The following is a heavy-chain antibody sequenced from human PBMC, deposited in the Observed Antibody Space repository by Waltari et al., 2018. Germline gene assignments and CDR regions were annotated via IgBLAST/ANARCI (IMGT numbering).Heavy chain of an antibody. CDR3: ARKNSSTWPAFDY. V-gene: IGHV3-23*01. Sequence: VQLLESGGGLVQPGGSLRLSCAVSGFTFNKYVMTWVRQAPGKGLEWVASIRATGGTTYYADSVKGRFTSSRDNSKTTVFLQMKSLGAEDTAMYYCARKNSSTWPAFDYWGQGLLVTVSS. D-gene: IGHD6-13*01. CDR1: GFTFNKYV. J-gene: IGHJ4*02. CDR2: IRATGGTT.